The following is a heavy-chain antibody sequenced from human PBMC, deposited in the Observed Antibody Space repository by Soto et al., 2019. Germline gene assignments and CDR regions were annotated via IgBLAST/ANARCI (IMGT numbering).Heavy chain of an antibody. CDR3: ARGLNWNLSDY. CDR1: GYTFTNHG. J-gene: IGHJ4*02. V-gene: IGHV1-69*13. CDR2: IIPIFGTA. Sequence: SVKVSCKASGYTFTNHGISWVRQAPGQGLEWMGGIIPIFGTANYAQKFQGRVTITADESTSTAYMELSSLRSEDTAVYYCARGLNWNLSDYWGQGTLVTRLL. D-gene: IGHD1-1*01.